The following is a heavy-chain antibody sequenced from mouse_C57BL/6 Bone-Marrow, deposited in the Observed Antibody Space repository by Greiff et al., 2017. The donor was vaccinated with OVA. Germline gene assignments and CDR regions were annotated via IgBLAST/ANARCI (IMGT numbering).Heavy chain of an antibody. CDR2: IWSGGST. CDR1: GFSLTSYG. Sequence: QVQLQQSGPGLVQPSQSLSITCTVSGFSLTSYGVHWVRQSPGKGLEWLGVIWSGGSTDYNAAFISRLSISKDNSKSQVFFKMNSLQADDTAIYYCASLGFAYWGQGTLVTVSA. CDR3: ASLGFAY. J-gene: IGHJ3*01. V-gene: IGHV2-2*01.